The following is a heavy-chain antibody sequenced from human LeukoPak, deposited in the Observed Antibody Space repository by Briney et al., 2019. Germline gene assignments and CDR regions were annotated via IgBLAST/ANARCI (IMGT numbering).Heavy chain of an antibody. J-gene: IGHJ4*02. CDR2: IFYSGST. CDR1: GGSISSSSYY. V-gene: IGHV4-39*01. Sequence: SEALSLTCTVSGGSISSSSYYWGWIRQPPGKGLGWIGSIFYSGSTYYNPSLKSRVTISVDTSKNQFSLKLSSVTAADTAVYSCARQSGINYPFGYWGQGTMVTVSS. CDR3: ARQSGINYPFGY. D-gene: IGHD1-7*01.